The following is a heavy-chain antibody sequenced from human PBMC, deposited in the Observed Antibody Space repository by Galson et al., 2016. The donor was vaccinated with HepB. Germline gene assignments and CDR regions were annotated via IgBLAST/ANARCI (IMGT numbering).Heavy chain of an antibody. Sequence: SLRLSCAASGFVFSDNGMHWVRLAPGKGLEWVAVIYNNGVIKYYTDSVKGRFTISRDNSKNTVYLHMNSLRAEDTAMYYCARAIAAAGNFDYWGQGTLVTVSS. CDR1: GFVFSDNG. CDR3: ARAIAAAGNFDY. V-gene: IGHV3-33*01. J-gene: IGHJ4*02. CDR2: IYNNGVIK. D-gene: IGHD6-13*01.